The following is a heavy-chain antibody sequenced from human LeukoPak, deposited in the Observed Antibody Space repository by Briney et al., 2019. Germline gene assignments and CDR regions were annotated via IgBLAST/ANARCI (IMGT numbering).Heavy chain of an antibody. V-gene: IGHV3-7*03. J-gene: IGHJ5*02. Sequence: SGGSLRLSCEASGFTFSSYWMSWVRQAPGKGLEWVANIKTDGSEKYYVDSVKGRFTIFRDSAKNSLYLQMNSLRAEDTAVYYCARDYTGYFPWGQGTLVIVSS. CDR2: IKTDGSEK. D-gene: IGHD3-9*01. CDR1: GFTFSSYW. CDR3: ARDYTGYFP.